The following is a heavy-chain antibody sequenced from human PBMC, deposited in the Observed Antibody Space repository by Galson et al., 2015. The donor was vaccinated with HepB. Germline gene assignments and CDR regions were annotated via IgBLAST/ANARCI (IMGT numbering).Heavy chain of an antibody. CDR1: GFTFSDYY. Sequence: SLRLSCAASGFTFSDYYMAWIRQAPGKGLEWLSYISSSSLYTNYADSVKGRFTISRDNAKNSLNLQMNSLRVDDTAVYYCARVADVDYGDHPFFAYWGQGALVTVSS. V-gene: IGHV3-11*06. CDR3: ARVADVDYGDHPFFAY. D-gene: IGHD4-17*01. CDR2: ISSSSLYT. J-gene: IGHJ4*02.